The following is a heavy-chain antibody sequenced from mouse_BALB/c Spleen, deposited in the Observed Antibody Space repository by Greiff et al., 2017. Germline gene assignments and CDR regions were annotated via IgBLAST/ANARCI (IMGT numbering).Heavy chain of an antibody. Sequence: EVKLVESGGGLVQPGGSLRLSCATSGFTFTDYYMSWVRQPPGKALEWLGFIRNKANGYTTEYSASVKGRFTISRDNSQSILYLQMNTLRAEDSATYYCARDRDDYDGDWYFDVWGAGTTVTVSS. CDR3: ARDRDDYDGDWYFDV. CDR2: IRNKANGYTT. D-gene: IGHD2-4*01. V-gene: IGHV7-3*02. J-gene: IGHJ1*01. CDR1: GFTFTDYY.